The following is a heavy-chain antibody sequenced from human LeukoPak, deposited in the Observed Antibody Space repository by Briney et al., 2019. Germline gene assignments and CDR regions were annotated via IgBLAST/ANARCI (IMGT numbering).Heavy chain of an antibody. J-gene: IGHJ4*02. V-gene: IGHV1-69*04. CDR3: ARPYDSSGYYFDY. Sequence: SVTVSCKAFGGTFSSYAFSWVRQPPGQGLGWMGRIIPIIGIANYAQKFQGRVTITADKSTSTAYMELSSLRSEDTAVYYCARPYDSSGYYFDYWGQGTLVTVSS. D-gene: IGHD3-22*01. CDR2: IIPIIGIA. CDR1: GGTFSSYA.